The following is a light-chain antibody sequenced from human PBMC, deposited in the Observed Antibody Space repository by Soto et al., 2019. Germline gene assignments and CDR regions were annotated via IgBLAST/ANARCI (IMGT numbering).Light chain of an antibody. Sequence: EIVMTQSPATLSVSPGERATLSCRASQSVSSNLAWYQQKHGQAPRLLIYGASTRATGIPARFSGSGSGTEFTLTISSLQSEDFAVYYCQQYNNWPQTFGQGTKVEIK. CDR3: QQYNNWPQT. J-gene: IGKJ1*01. V-gene: IGKV3-15*01. CDR2: GAS. CDR1: QSVSSN.